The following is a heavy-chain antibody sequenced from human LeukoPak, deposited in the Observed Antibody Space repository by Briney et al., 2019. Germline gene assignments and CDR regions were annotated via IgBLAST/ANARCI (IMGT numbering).Heavy chain of an antibody. V-gene: IGHV3-74*01. Sequence: GGSLRLSCAASGFTFSTYWMHSVRQAPGKGLFWVSRIKSDGSTNYADSVRGGFTISRDNAKNTVSMQMNSLRPEDTGVYYCARAPSEIGGYYPEYFRHWGQGTLVTVSS. CDR1: GFTFSTYW. J-gene: IGHJ1*01. CDR3: ARAPSEIGGYYPEYFRH. CDR2: IKSDGST. D-gene: IGHD3-22*01.